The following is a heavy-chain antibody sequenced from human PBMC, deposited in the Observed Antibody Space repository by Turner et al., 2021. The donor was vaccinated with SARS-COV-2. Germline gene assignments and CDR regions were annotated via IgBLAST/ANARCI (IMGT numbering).Heavy chain of an antibody. CDR1: GYTFTGYY. Sequence: QVQLVQSGAEVKKPGASVKVPCKAPGYTFTGYYMHWVRQAPGQGLEWMGWINPNRGGTNYAQKFQGRVTMTRDTSISTAYMERSRLRSDDTAVYDCARGGLYYYDSSAYYGDAFDIWGQGTMVTVSS. D-gene: IGHD3-22*01. V-gene: IGHV1-2*02. J-gene: IGHJ3*02. CDR3: ARGGLYYYDSSAYYGDAFDI. CDR2: INPNRGGT.